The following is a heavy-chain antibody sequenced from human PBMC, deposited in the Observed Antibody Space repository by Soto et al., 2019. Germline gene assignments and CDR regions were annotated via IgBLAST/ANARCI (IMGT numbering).Heavy chain of an antibody. Sequence: EVQLVESGGGLVQPGGSLRLSCAASGFTFSNYWMHWARQAPGKGLVWVSRINSDGISTSYSDSVKGRFTISRDNGKNTLYLQMNSLRAEDTAVYYCASSGSYPHFDYWGPGPLVTVSS. D-gene: IGHD1-26*01. J-gene: IGHJ4*02. CDR3: ASSGSYPHFDY. CDR2: INSDGIST. CDR1: GFTFSNYW. V-gene: IGHV3-74*01.